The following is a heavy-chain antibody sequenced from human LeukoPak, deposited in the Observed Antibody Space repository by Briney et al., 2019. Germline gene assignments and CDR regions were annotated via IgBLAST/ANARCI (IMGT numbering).Heavy chain of an antibody. CDR1: GFTFSSYE. CDR2: ISGSGSTM. V-gene: IGHV3-48*03. J-gene: IGHJ4*02. D-gene: IGHD5-18*01. CDR3: AGGFRHTAMFLDY. Sequence: HPGGSLRLSCAASGFTFSSYEMNWVRQAPGKGLEWVSCISGSGSTMYYADSVKGRFTISRDNAKNSLYLQMNSLRAEDTAVYYCAGGFRHTAMFLDYWGQGTLVTASS.